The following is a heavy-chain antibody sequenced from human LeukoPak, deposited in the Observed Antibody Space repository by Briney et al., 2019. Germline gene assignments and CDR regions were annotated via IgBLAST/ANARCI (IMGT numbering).Heavy chain of an antibody. Sequence: PGGSLRLSCAASGFTFDDYAMHWVRQAPGKGLEWVSLISGDGGSTYYADSVKGRFTISRDNSKNSLYLQMNSLRTEDTALYYCAKEKVRYYYDSSGYSYWGQGTPVTVSS. CDR1: GFTFDDYA. J-gene: IGHJ4*02. CDR2: ISGDGGST. V-gene: IGHV3-43*02. D-gene: IGHD3-22*01. CDR3: AKEKVRYYYDSSGYSY.